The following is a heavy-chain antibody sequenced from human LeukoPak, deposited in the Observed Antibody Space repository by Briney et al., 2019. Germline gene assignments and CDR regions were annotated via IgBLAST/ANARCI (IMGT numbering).Heavy chain of an antibody. V-gene: IGHV1-69*04. CDR2: IIPIPNIA. Sequence: GASVKVSCTASGGIFNNNAITWVRQAPGQGLEWMGSIIPIPNIADYAQKFQGRVTITADKSTSTAYMELSSLRAEDTAVYYCARAKSYSWNDGRYYGMDIWGQGTTVTVSS. CDR1: GGIFNNNA. CDR3: ARAKSYSWNDGRYYGMDI. J-gene: IGHJ6*02. D-gene: IGHD1-20*01.